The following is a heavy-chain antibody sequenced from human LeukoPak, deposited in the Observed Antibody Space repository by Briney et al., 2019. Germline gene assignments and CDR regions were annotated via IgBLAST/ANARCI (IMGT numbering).Heavy chain of an antibody. V-gene: IGHV1-69*13. CDR3: ARDSGIPTDGGNSRFYVY. CDR1: GGTFSSCA. Sequence: GASVKVSCKASGGTFSSCAISWVRQAPGQGLEWMGGIIPIFGTANYAQKFQGRVTITAAESTSTAYMELSSLRSEDTAVYYCARDSGIPTDGGNSRFYVYWGQGTLVTVSS. J-gene: IGHJ4*02. D-gene: IGHD4-23*01. CDR2: IIPIFGTA.